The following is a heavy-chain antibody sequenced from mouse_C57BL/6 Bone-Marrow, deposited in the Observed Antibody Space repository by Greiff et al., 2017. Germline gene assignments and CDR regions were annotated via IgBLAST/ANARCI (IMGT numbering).Heavy chain of an antibody. CDR1: GYTFTSYW. D-gene: IGHD2-5*01. V-gene: IGHV1-74*01. CDR3: ARSNYPYYYAMDY. J-gene: IGHJ4*01. Sequence: VKVVESGAELVKPGASVKVSCKASGYTFTSYWMHWVKQRPGQGLEWIGRIHPSDSDTNYNQKFKGKATLTVDKSSSTAYMQLSSLTSEDSAVYYCARSNYPYYYAMDYWGQGTSVTVSS. CDR2: IHPSDSDT.